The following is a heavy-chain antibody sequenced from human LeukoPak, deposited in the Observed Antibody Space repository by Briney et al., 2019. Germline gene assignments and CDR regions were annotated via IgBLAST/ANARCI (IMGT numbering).Heavy chain of an antibody. Sequence: GDSLKISCKDSGYTFSTYWVGWVRQMPGKGLEYMGIILPSTSEVRYSQAFQGQVTISADKSIRTAYLQWTSLKASDTAMYYCARHTGRPQAGWFDPWGQGTLVTVSS. CDR1: GYTFSTYW. CDR3: ARHTGRPQAGWFDP. J-gene: IGHJ5*02. CDR2: ILPSTSEV. V-gene: IGHV5-51*01. D-gene: IGHD3-10*01.